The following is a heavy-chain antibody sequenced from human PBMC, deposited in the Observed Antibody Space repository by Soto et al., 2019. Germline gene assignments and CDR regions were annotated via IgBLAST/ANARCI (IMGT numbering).Heavy chain of an antibody. CDR1: GGSFSGYY. Sequence: SETLSLTCAVYGGSFSGYYWSWIRQPPGEGLEWIGEINHSGSTNYNPSLKSRVTISVDTSKNQFSLKLSSVTAADTAVYYCARARYYDSSGHCLSCFDYWGQGTLVTVSS. CDR3: ARARYYDSSGHCLSCFDY. D-gene: IGHD3-22*01. J-gene: IGHJ4*02. V-gene: IGHV4-34*01. CDR2: INHSGST.